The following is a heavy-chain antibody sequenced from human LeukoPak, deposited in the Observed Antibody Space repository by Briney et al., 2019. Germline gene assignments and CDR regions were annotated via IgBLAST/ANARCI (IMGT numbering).Heavy chain of an antibody. J-gene: IGHJ4*02. V-gene: IGHV1-2*02. D-gene: IGHD3-9*01. CDR1: GYPFTGYY. CDR3: ARGFDWLEYYFDY. CDR2: VNPNSGGT. Sequence: ASVKVSCKASGYPFTGYYIHWVRQAPGQGLEWMGWVNPNSGGTNYAQKFQGRVNMTRDTSFSTAYMDLSRLRSDDTAVYYCARGFDWLEYYFDYWGQGTLVTVSS.